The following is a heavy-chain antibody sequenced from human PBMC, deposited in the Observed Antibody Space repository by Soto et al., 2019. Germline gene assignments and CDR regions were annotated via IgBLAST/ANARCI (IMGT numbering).Heavy chain of an antibody. D-gene: IGHD4-17*01. V-gene: IGHV3-23*01. Sequence: GGSLRLSCAASGFTFSSYAMSWVRQAPGKGLEWVSGISGSGGNTYHADSVKGRFTISRDNSKKTLDLQMNSLRVEDTAVYYCAKVSHGDHWPPYYGMDVWGQGTTVTVSS. CDR2: ISGSGGNT. CDR1: GFTFSSYA. J-gene: IGHJ6*02. CDR3: AKVSHGDHWPPYYGMDV.